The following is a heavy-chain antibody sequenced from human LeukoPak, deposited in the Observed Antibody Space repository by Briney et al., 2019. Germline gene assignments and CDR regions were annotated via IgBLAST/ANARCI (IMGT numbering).Heavy chain of an antibody. V-gene: IGHV3-49*03. CDR1: GLTPGAFA. D-gene: IGHD3-3*01. CDR3: TRGSDTVFGVARDGFDY. Sequence: SLSLSCTVSGLTPGAFAMSWLPQASGTGLEWVGFIGSNSFGGTTEYAASVKGRFTISSDDSESIAYLQMNSLKTEDTAVYYCTRGSDTVFGVARDGFDYWGQGTLVTVSS. J-gene: IGHJ4*02. CDR2: IGSNSFGGTT.